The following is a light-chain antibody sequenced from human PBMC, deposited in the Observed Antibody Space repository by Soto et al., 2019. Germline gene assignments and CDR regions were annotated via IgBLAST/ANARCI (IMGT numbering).Light chain of an antibody. CDR1: QTVSSN. Sequence: EIILTQSPDTLSLSPGERATLSCRASQTVSSNLAWYQQKPGQAPRLLIYGASSRATGIPDRFSGSGSGTDFTLTISRLDPEDFAVYFCQQYGSSPRTFGQGTKVDI. V-gene: IGKV3-20*01. CDR3: QQYGSSPRT. J-gene: IGKJ1*01. CDR2: GAS.